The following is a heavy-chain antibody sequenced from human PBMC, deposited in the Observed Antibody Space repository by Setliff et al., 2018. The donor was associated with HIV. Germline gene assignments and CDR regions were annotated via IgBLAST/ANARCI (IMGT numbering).Heavy chain of an antibody. Sequence: GGSLRLSCAASGFTFSTAWMNWVRQAPGKGLEWVGHIKSKTDGGTTDYAAPVKGRFTISRDDSKNTLYLQMNSLKSEDTAVYYCTTTLSLWFGAPFDYWGHGTLVTVSS. J-gene: IGHJ4*01. CDR1: GFTFSTAW. CDR3: TTTLSLWFGAPFDY. D-gene: IGHD3-10*01. CDR2: IKSKTDGGTT. V-gene: IGHV3-15*01.